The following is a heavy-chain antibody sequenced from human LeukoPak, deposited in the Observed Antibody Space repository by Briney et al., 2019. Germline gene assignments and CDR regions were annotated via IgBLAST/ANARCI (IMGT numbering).Heavy chain of an antibody. CDR3: ATSYDSSGYYPFQH. CDR2: ISWDGGST. J-gene: IGHJ1*01. V-gene: IGHV3-43D*04. Sequence: AGGSLRLSCAASGFTFDDYAMHWVRQAPGKGLECVSLISWDGGSTYYADSVKGRFTISRDNSKNSLYLQMNSLRAEDTALYYCATSYDSSGYYPFQHWGQGTLVTVSS. D-gene: IGHD3-22*01. CDR1: GFTFDDYA.